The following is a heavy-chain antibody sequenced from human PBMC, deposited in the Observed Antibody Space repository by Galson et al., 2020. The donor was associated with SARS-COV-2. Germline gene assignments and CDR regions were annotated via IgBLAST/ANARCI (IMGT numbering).Heavy chain of an antibody. CDR3: ASDLGFMITFEAFVY. J-gene: IGHJ4*02. CDR1: GFTFSSYG. V-gene: IGHV3-30*06. Sequence: SLKISCAASGFTFSSYGMHWVRQPPDKGLEWVAVISYDGSNKYYADSVKGRFTISRDNSKNTLYLQMNSLRAEDTAVYYCASDLGFMITFEAFVYWCQGAPVVVSS. CDR2: ISYDGSNK. D-gene: IGHD3-16*01.